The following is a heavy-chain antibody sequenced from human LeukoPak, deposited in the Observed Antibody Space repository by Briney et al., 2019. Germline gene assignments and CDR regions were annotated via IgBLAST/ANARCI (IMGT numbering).Heavy chain of an antibody. V-gene: IGHV3-30-3*01. Sequence: GGSLRLSCAASGFTVSSSYMSWVRQAPGKGLEWVAVISYDGSNKYYADSVKGRFTISRDNSKNTLYLQMNSLRAEDTAVYYCARETNYDFYYMDVWGKGTTVTVSS. J-gene: IGHJ6*03. CDR1: GFTVSSSY. CDR3: ARETNYDFYYMDV. CDR2: ISYDGSNK. D-gene: IGHD3-3*01.